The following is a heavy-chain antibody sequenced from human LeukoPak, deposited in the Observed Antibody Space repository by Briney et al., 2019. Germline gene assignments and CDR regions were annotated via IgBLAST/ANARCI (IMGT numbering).Heavy chain of an antibody. CDR1: GGNFGSYA. V-gene: IGHV1-69*13. CDR3: ARGQET. CDR2: IIPVFAIA. Sequence: SVKVSCKASGGNFGSYAINWVRQAPGQGLEWMGGIIPVFAIANYAQKFQGRVTITADESTSTAYMELSSLRSEDTAVYYCARGQETWGQGTLVTVSS. J-gene: IGHJ4*02.